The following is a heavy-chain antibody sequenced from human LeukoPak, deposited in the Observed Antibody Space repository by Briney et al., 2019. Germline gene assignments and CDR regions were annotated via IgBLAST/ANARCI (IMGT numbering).Heavy chain of an antibody. J-gene: IGHJ4*02. CDR2: IYYSGST. Sequence: SETLSLTCTVSGGSIRSSSYYWGWIRQPPGKGLEWIGSIYYSGSTYYNPSLKSRVTISVDTSKTQFSLKLSSVTAADTAVYYCARHFWDHHDSSGPRYFDYWGQGTLVTVSS. D-gene: IGHD3-22*01. CDR1: GGSIRSSSYY. V-gene: IGHV4-39*01. CDR3: ARHFWDHHDSSGPRYFDY.